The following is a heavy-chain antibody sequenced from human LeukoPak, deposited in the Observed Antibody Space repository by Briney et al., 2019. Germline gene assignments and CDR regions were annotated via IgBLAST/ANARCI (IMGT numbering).Heavy chain of an antibody. J-gene: IGHJ6*03. CDR3: ARRLGRKFGERFYYYHYMDV. CDR2: IYHSENT. CDR1: GYSISSGYY. Sequence: SETLSLTCTVSGYSISSGYYWGWIRQPPGKGLEWIGSIYHSENTYYNPSLKSRVTISVDTSKNQFSLKLSSVTAADTAVYYCARRLGRKFGERFYYYHYMDVWGKGTTVTISS. V-gene: IGHV4-38-2*02. D-gene: IGHD3-10*01.